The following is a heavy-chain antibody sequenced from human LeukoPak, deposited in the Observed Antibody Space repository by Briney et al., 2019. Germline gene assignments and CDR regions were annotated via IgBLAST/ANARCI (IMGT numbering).Heavy chain of an antibody. D-gene: IGHD3-3*01. Sequence: PGGSLRLSCAASGFTFSSYAMHWVRQAPGKGLEWVAVISYDGSNKYYADSVKGRFTISRDNSKNTLYLQMNSLRAEDTAVYYCARADPPYYDFWSGYLNWFDPWGQGTLVTVSS. J-gene: IGHJ5*02. CDR2: ISYDGSNK. V-gene: IGHV3-30*01. CDR3: ARADPPYYDFWSGYLNWFDP. CDR1: GFTFSSYA.